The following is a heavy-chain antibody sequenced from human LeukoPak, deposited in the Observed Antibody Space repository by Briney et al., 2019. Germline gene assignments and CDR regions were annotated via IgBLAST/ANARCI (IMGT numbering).Heavy chain of an antibody. Sequence: SETLSLTCTVSGGSISSSSYYWGWIRQPPGKGLEWIVSLFYSGSTYYDPSLKSRVTISVDTSKNQFSLKVTSVTAADTAVYYCARHSRYGLYYFDYWGQGILVTVSS. CDR1: GGSISSSSYY. CDR2: LFYSGST. J-gene: IGHJ4*02. D-gene: IGHD5-18*01. CDR3: ARHSRYGLYYFDY. V-gene: IGHV4-39*01.